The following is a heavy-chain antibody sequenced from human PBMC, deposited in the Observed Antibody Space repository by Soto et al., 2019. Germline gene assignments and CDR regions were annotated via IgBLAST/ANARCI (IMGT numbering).Heavy chain of an antibody. J-gene: IGHJ6*02. CDR3: ARADSSGWYPRYYYYYYGMDV. D-gene: IGHD6-19*01. CDR1: GGSISSYY. Sequence: SETLSLTCTVSGGSISSYYWSWIRQPPGKGLEWIGYIYYSGSTNYNPSLKSRVTISVDTSKNQFSLKLSSVTAADTAVYYCARADSSGWYPRYYYYYYGMDVWGQRTTVTVYS. V-gene: IGHV4-59*01. CDR2: IYYSGST.